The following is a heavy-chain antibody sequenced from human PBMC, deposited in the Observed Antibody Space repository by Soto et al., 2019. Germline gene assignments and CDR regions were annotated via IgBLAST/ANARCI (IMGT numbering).Heavy chain of an antibody. V-gene: IGHV4-30-2*01. J-gene: IGHJ6*02. Sequence: QVQLQESGSGLVRPSQTLSLTCAVSGVSVSDSGYSWNWIRRPPGKGLEYIGNLYDSGRPFYSPSLKSRVTISLDRSKNQFSLKVNSVTAADTAVYYCAREERRLGGMDVWGQGTTVTVSS. CDR2: LYDSGRP. CDR1: GVSVSDSGYS. CDR3: AREERRLGGMDV.